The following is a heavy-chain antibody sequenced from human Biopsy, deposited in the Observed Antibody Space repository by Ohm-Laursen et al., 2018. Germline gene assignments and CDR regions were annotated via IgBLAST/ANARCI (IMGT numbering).Heavy chain of an antibody. CDR3: ARTPILIVSAGLVYRHRRHLQGMDV. Sequence: TQTLTLTCSFSGFSLSARGMCVSWIRQAPGKALEWLARVDWDDYKDYRASLQTKLSISKDTSNDQVVLTVNSVDPADTATYYCARTPILIVSAGLVYRHRRHLQGMDVWGQGIAVTVS. CDR2: VDWDDYK. V-gene: IGHV2-70*11. D-gene: IGHD6-13*01. J-gene: IGHJ6*02. CDR1: GFSLSARGMC.